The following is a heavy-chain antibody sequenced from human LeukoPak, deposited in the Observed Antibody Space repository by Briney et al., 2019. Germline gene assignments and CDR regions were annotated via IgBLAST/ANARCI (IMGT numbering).Heavy chain of an antibody. CDR1: GFTFSSYG. CDR2: IWYDGSNK. D-gene: IGHD2-21*01. CDR3: ARDSLFGDAFDI. J-gene: IGHJ3*02. Sequence: GGSLRLSCAASGFTFSSYGMHWVRQAPGKGLEWVAVIWYDGSNKYYADSVKGRFTISRDNSKNTLYLQMNSLGAEDTAVYYCARDSLFGDAFDIWGQGTMVTVSS. V-gene: IGHV3-33*01.